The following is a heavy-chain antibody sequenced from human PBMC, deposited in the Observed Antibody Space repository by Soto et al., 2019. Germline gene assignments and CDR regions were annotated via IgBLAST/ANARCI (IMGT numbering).Heavy chain of an antibody. D-gene: IGHD1-1*01. Sequence: QVQLVQSGAEVRKPGASVKVSCKASGYTFSDYYIHWVRQAPGQGLEWMGWINPNSGGTKYAPKFEGGDTMTRAPSSPTAYMEWGRLRSGDTAVFYGEREPTTAKPEGVDFWAQGPLVTVSS. CDR3: EREPTTAKPEGVDF. CDR2: INPNSGGT. V-gene: IGHV1-2*02. J-gene: IGHJ4*02. CDR1: GYTFSDYY.